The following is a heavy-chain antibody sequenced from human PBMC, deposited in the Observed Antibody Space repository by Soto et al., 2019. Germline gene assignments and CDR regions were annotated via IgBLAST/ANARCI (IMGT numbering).Heavy chain of an antibody. CDR1: GFIFENFG. CDR3: AKNQGVELVPLATVDWFDP. CDR2: ISGSGFKK. Sequence: LRLSCAASGFIFENFGMSLVRQAPGKGLEWISSISGSGFKKYYADSVKGRFTISRDNSKSTVYLELNNLSAEDTAVYHCAKNQGVELVPLATVDWFDPWGQGSVVTVSS. D-gene: IGHD1-26*01. V-gene: IGHV3-23*01. J-gene: IGHJ5*02.